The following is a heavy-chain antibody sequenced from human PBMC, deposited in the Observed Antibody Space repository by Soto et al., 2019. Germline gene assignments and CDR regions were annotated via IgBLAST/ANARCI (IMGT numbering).Heavy chain of an antibody. CDR1: GFTVSSNY. CDR2: IYSGGST. J-gene: IGHJ1*01. D-gene: IGHD3-9*01. CDR3: ARGRRKTGYRESFQ. V-gene: IGHV3-53*01. Sequence: EVQLVESGGGLIQPGGSLRLSCAASGFTVSSNYMSWVRQAPGKGLEWVSVIYSGGSTYYADSVKGRFTISRDNSKSTRYLDMNHLTFDDTAVDCCARGRRKTGYRESFQ.